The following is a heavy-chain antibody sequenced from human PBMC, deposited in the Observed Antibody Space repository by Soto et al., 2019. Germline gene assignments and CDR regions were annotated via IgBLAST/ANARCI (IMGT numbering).Heavy chain of an antibody. CDR2: IYYTGST. J-gene: IGHJ6*02. CDR3: ARVSSSGASLPSGMDV. D-gene: IGHD6-13*01. V-gene: IGHV4-30-4*01. CDR1: GGSINNRGYY. Sequence: LSLTCTVSGGSINNRGYYWSWSRQHPGKGLEWIGYIYYTGSTDYNPSLKSRVTISLDTSKNQFSLKLSSVTAADTAVYYCARVSSSGASLPSGMDVWGQGTTVTVSS.